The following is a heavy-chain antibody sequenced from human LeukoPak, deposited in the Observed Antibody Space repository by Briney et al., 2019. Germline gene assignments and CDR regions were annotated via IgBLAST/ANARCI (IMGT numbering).Heavy chain of an antibody. CDR3: AKDRPTGYSSGWYYFDY. CDR1: GFTFSSYA. J-gene: IGHJ4*02. CDR2: ISGSGGST. D-gene: IGHD6-19*01. V-gene: IGHV3-23*01. Sequence: GGSLRLSCAAPGFTFSSYAMSWVRQAPGKGLEWVSAISGSGGSTYYADSVKGRFTISRDSSKNTLYLQMNSLRAEDTAVYYCAKDRPTGYSSGWYYFDYWGQGTLVTVSS.